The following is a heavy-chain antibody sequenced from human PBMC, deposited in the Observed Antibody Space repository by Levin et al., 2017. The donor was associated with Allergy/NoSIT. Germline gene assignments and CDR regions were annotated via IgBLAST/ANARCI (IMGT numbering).Heavy chain of an antibody. J-gene: IGHJ4*02. D-gene: IGHD2-2*01. Sequence: SQTLSLTCTVSDGSISSSSYFWGWIRQPPGKGLEWIGTIYYSGSPYYNPSLRSRVTMSVDTSKRQFSLKLSSVTAADTAVYYCTRHLRWYQLPSDSWGQGTLVTVSS. CDR3: TRHLRWYQLPSDS. CDR1: DGSISSSSYF. V-gene: IGHV4-39*01. CDR2: IYYSGSP.